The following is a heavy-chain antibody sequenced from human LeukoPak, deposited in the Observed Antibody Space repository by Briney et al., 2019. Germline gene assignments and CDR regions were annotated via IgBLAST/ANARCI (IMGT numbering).Heavy chain of an antibody. J-gene: IGHJ3*01. D-gene: IGHD2-2*01. CDR1: GYSFSNYW. Sequence: GESLKISCKASGYSFSNYWIGWVRQMPGKGLEWMAMIYPGDSDTRYSPSFQGRVSISVDKSINTAYLQWSSLKASDTAMYYCARHVSSSRVAYDVWGQGTMVTVSS. CDR2: IYPGDSDT. V-gene: IGHV5-51*01. CDR3: ARHVSSSRVAYDV.